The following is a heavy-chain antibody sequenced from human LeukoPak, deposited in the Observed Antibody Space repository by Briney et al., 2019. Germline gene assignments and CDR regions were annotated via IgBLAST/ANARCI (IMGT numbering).Heavy chain of an antibody. CDR3: ARATREYSSSLNYYYYMDV. V-gene: IGHV1-69*05. CDR1: GGTFSIYS. D-gene: IGHD6-6*01. Sequence: SVKVSCKASGGTFSIYSISWVRQAPGQGLEWMGRIIPIFGTANYAQKFQGRVTITTDESTSTAYMELSSLRSEDTAVYYCARATREYSSSLNYYYYMDVWGKGTTVTVSS. CDR2: IIPIFGTA. J-gene: IGHJ6*03.